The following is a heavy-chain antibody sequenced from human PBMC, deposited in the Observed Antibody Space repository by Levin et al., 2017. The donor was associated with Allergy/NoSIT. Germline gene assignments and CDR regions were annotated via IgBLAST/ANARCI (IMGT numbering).Heavy chain of an antibody. CDR3: AREMAETAADTFDL. V-gene: IGHV1-18*01. J-gene: IGHJ3*01. CDR1: GFSFTFYA. CDR2: ISPYNGDT. Sequence: ASVKVSCKASGFSFTFYAITWVRQAPGQGLEWMGWISPYNGDTKYAQKLQDRVTMTTDTSTSTAYMELRSLRSDDTAVYYCAREMAETAADTFDLWGQGTMVTVSS. D-gene: IGHD2-8*01.